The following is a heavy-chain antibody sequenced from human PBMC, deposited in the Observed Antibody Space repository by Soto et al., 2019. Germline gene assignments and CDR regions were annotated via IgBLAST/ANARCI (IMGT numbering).Heavy chain of an antibody. J-gene: IGHJ2*01. CDR2: IWNDGATQ. CDR1: GFVYSTYA. D-gene: IGHD6-13*01. V-gene: IGHV3-33*01. CDR3: VRGIPSQYTSNWLYWYFDL. Sequence: VQLVESGGGVVQPGRSLRLSCAASGFVYSTYAMHWVRLSPGKGLEWVALIWNDGATQNYLGSVKGRFIISRDNSLNTLHLQMDSLRAEDSGVYFCVRGIPSQYTSNWLYWYFDLWGRGTQVTVSA.